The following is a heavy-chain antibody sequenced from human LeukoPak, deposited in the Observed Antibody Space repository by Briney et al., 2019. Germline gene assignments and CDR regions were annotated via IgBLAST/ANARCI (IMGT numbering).Heavy chain of an antibody. J-gene: IGHJ2*01. D-gene: IGHD6-13*01. CDR1: GFTFSKFA. CDR3: ATIAAAGILGYFDL. CDR2: INDRGTGT. Sequence: GGSLRLSCAASGFTFSKFALSWVRQAPGKGLEWVSTINDRGTGTYYADSVKGRFTISRDNSKNTLYLQMNSLRAEDTAVYYCATIAAAGILGYFDLWGRGTLVTVSS. V-gene: IGHV3-23*01.